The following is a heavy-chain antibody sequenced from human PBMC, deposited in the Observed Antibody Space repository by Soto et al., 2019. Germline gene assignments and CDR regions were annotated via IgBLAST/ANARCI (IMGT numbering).Heavy chain of an antibody. Sequence: QVQLVQSGAEVKKPGASVKVSCKASGYTFTNYAMHWVRQAPGQRLEWMGWIIAGNGNTKYSQKFQGRVTITRDTPASTAYMEPRSLRSADTAVYYCAREGYCSSTSCFDYWGQGTLVTVSS. CDR2: IIAGNGNT. CDR1: GYTFTNYA. V-gene: IGHV1-3*01. CDR3: AREGYCSSTSCFDY. J-gene: IGHJ4*02. D-gene: IGHD2-2*01.